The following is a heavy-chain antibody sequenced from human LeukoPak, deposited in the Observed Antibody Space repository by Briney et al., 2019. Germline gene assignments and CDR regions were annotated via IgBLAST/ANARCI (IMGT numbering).Heavy chain of an antibody. D-gene: IGHD3-22*01. J-gene: IGHJ4*02. CDR3: AKDGSIVAQFDY. CDR2: ISYDGSNK. Sequence: QPGRSLRLSRAASGFTFSSYGMHWVRQAPGKGLEWVAVISYDGSNKYYADSVKGRFTISRDNSKNTLYLQMNSLRAEDTAVYYCAKDGSIVAQFDYWGQGTLVTVSS. V-gene: IGHV3-30*18. CDR1: GFTFSSYG.